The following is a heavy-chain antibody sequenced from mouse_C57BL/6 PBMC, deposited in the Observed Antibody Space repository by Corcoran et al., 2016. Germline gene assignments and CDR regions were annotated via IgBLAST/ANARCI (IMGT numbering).Heavy chain of an antibody. V-gene: IGHV1-26*01. CDR1: GYTFTDYY. CDR2: INPNNGGT. D-gene: IGHD2-4*01. CDR3: ARYDYDAGAWFAY. J-gene: IGHJ3*01. Sequence: EVQLQQSGPELVKPGASVKISCKASGYTFTDYYMNWVKQSHGKSLEWIGDINPNNGGTSYNQKFKGKATLTVDKSSSTAYMELRSLTSEDSAVYYCARYDYDAGAWFAYWGQGTLVTVSA.